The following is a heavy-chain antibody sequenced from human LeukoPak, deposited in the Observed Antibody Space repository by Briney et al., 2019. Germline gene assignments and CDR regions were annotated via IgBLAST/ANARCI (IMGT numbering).Heavy chain of an antibody. CDR3: ARRRYYDSSGYSDYYYYYMDV. Sequence: GGSLRLSCAASGFTFSSYSMNWVRQAPGKGLEWLSYISSTSSTIYYADSVKGRFTISRDNAKNSLYLQMNSLRAEDTAVYYCARRRYYDSSGYSDYYYYYMDVWGKGTTVTVSS. V-gene: IGHV3-48*01. D-gene: IGHD3-22*01. CDR2: ISSTSSTI. J-gene: IGHJ6*03. CDR1: GFTFSSYS.